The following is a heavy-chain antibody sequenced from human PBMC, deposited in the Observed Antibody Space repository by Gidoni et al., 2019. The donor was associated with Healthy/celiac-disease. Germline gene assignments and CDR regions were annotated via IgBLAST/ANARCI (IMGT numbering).Heavy chain of an antibody. V-gene: IGHV3-11*06. D-gene: IGHD5-18*01. CDR2: ISSSSSYT. CDR3: ARVGYSYGYGY. J-gene: IGHJ4*02. Sequence: QVQLVESGGGLVKPEGYLRLSCAASGLTFSDYYMSCIRQAHGKGLEWVSYISSSSSYTNYAVSVKGRFTISRDNANNSLYLQMNSLRAEDTAVYYCARVGYSYGYGYWGQGTLVTVCS. CDR1: GLTFSDYY.